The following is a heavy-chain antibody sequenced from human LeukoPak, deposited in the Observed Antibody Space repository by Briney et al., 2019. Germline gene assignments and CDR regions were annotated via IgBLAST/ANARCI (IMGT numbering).Heavy chain of an antibody. J-gene: IGHJ4*02. CDR2: ISGSGAGT. V-gene: IGHV3-23*01. D-gene: IGHD6-19*01. Sequence: SGGSLRLSCAASGFTFSSYAMSWVRQAPGKGLEWVSAISGSGAGTYYADPVKGRFTISRDNSKNTLYLQMNSLRAEDTAVYYCAKIAVAGTGYWGQGTLVTVSS. CDR3: AKIAVAGTGY. CDR1: GFTFSSYA.